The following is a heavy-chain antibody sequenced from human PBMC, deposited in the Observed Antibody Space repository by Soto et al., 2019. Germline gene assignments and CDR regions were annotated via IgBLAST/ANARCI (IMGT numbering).Heavy chain of an antibody. CDR1: GFTFSSYA. CDR2: ISYDGSNK. V-gene: IGHV3-30-3*01. J-gene: IGHJ4*02. CDR3: ARAAVGGANNGGYFDY. Sequence: GGSLRLSCAASGFTFSSYAMHWVRQAPGKGLEWVAVISYDGSNKYYADSVKGRFTISRDNSKNTLYLQMNSLRAEDTAVYYCARAAVGGANNGGYFDYWGQGTLVTVSS. D-gene: IGHD3-16*01.